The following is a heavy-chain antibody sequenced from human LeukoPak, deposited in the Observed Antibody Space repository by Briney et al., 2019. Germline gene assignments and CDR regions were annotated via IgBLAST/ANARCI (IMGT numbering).Heavy chain of an antibody. CDR1: GYTLTGYY. D-gene: IGHD3-3*01. Sequence: GASMKVSCKASGYTLTGYYMHWVRQAPGQGLEWMGWINPNSGGTNYAQKFQGRVTMTRDTSISTAYMELSRLRSDDTAVYYCARCHYDFWSGYLAAPLDYWGQGTLVTVSS. V-gene: IGHV1-2*02. CDR3: ARCHYDFWSGYLAAPLDY. CDR2: INPNSGGT. J-gene: IGHJ4*02.